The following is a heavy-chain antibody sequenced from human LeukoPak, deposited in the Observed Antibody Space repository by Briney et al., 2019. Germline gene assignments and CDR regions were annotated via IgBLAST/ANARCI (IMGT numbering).Heavy chain of an antibody. V-gene: IGHV4-59*01. CDR1: GGSISNND. D-gene: IGHD3-10*01. J-gene: IGHJ6*03. Sequence: SGTLSLSCTASGGSISNNDLSWIRQPPGKGLEWIGYIYNSGSTNYNPSLKSRVTISVDTSKNQFSMKLSSVTAADTAVYYCTRLIMSSIYYYYMDVWGKGTTVTVSS. CDR2: IYNSGST. CDR3: TRLIMSSIYYYYMDV.